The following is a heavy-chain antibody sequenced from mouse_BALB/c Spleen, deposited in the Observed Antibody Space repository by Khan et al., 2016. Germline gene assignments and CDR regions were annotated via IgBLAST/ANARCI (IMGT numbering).Heavy chain of an antibody. Sequence: VQLQQSGAELVKPGASVKLSCTASGFNIKDTYMHWVKQRPEQGLEWIGRIDPANGNTKYDPKFQGKATITADTSSNPAYLQLSSLTSEDTAVYYCARSGGNYVSWFAYWGQGTLVTVSA. CDR3: ARSGGNYVSWFAY. CDR2: IDPANGNT. J-gene: IGHJ3*01. V-gene: IGHV14-3*02. D-gene: IGHD2-1*01. CDR1: GFNIKDTY.